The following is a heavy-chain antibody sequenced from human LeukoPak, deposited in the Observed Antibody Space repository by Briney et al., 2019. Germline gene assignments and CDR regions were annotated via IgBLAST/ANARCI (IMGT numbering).Heavy chain of an antibody. CDR3: ARVGKSSSRYFIDY. D-gene: IGHD6-13*01. V-gene: IGHV3-21*01. CDR2: ISISSTDYI. Sequence: GGSLRLSCGASGFTFSTFSMTWVRQAPGKGLEWVSSISISSTDYIYYADSVKGRFTISRDNAKNSLYLQMNSLRAEDTAVYYCARVGKSSSRYFIDYWGQGTLVTVSS. CDR1: GFTFSTFS. J-gene: IGHJ4*02.